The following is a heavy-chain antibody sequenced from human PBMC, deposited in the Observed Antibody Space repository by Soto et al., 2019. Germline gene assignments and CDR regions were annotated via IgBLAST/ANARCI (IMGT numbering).Heavy chain of an antibody. CDR2: INAGNGNT. Sequence: RASVKVSCKASGYTFTSYAMHWVRQAPGQRLEWMGWINAGNGNTKYSQKFQGRVTITRDTSASTAYMELSSLRSEDTAVYYCAGGGGYTYHYYGMDVWGQGTTVTVSS. V-gene: IGHV1-3*01. J-gene: IGHJ6*02. CDR3: AGGGGYTYHYYGMDV. CDR1: GYTFTSYA. D-gene: IGHD5-12*01.